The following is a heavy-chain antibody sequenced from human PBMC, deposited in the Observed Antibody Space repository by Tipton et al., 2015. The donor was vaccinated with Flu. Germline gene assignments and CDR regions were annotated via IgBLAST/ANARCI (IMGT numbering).Heavy chain of an antibody. Sequence: LRLSCTVSAGSINSYYWSWIRQAPGKGLEWIGSISRSGSANYNPSLKSRVTISIDTSKNQFSLSMKSVTAADLAVYYCARRDYSNYVSDPKSWFDPWVQGTLVTVSS. CDR1: AGSINSYY. D-gene: IGHD4-11*01. V-gene: IGHV4-59*08. CDR2: ISRSGSA. CDR3: ARRDYSNYVSDPKSWFDP. J-gene: IGHJ5*02.